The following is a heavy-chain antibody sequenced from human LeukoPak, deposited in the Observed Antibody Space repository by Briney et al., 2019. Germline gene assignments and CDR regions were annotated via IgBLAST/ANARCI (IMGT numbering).Heavy chain of an antibody. CDR1: GGSISSSSYY. CDR3: ARGGIHAEWYFDL. J-gene: IGHJ2*01. D-gene: IGHD1-14*01. Sequence: SGTLSLTCTVSGGSISSSSYYWGWIRQPPGKGLEWIGSIYYSGSTYYNPSLKSRVTISVDTSKNQFSLKLSSVTAADTAVYYCARGGIHAEWYFDLWGRGTLVTVSS. CDR2: IYYSGST. V-gene: IGHV4-39*01.